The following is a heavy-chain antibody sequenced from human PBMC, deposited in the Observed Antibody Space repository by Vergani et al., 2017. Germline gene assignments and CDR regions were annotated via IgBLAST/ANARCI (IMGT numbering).Heavy chain of an antibody. CDR2: IYYSGST. J-gene: IGHJ5*02. CDR1: GGSISSSRYY. CDR3: AVDCTNGACYRMFYEFDP. V-gene: IGHV4-39*01. Sequence: QLQLQESGPGLVKPSETLSLTCAVSGGSISSSRYYWGWIRQPPGKGLEWIGSIYYSGSTYYNPSLKSRVTISVDTSKNQFSLKLSSVTAADTAVYYCAVDCTNGACYRMFYEFDPWGQGTLVTVSS. D-gene: IGHD2-8*01.